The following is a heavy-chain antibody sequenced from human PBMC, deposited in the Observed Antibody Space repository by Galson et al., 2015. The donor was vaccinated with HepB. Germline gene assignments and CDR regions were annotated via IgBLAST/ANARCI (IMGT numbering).Heavy chain of an antibody. V-gene: IGHV6-1*01. CDR1: GDSVASNSAV. CDR3: ASGSGV. D-gene: IGHD3-10*01. CDR2: TYFRSKWHN. Sequence: CAISGDSVASNSAVWNWIRQSPSRGLEWLGRTYFRSKWHNDYGISVKSRISINADTSQNQFSLHLSSVTPEDTAVYYCASGSGVWGQGTTVIVSS. J-gene: IGHJ6*02.